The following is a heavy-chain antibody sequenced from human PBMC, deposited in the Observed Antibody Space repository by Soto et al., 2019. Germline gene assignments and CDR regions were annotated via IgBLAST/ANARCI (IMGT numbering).Heavy chain of an antibody. CDR2: ISGSGGST. D-gene: IGHD6-13*01. CDR1: GLTVSDRKY. V-gene: IGHV3-23*01. CDR3: AIDYGYSSSWYMDAFDI. Sequence: PGGSLRLSCAVSGLTVSDRKYITWVRQAPGKGLEWVSAISGSGGSTYYADSVKGRFTISRDNSKNTLYLQMNSLRAEDTAVYYCAIDYGYSSSWYMDAFDIWGQGTMVTVSS. J-gene: IGHJ3*02.